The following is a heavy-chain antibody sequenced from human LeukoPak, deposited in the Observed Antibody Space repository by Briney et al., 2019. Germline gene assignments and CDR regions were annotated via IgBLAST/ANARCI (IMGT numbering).Heavy chain of an antibody. V-gene: IGHV3-30*18. D-gene: IGHD6-13*01. J-gene: IGHJ4*02. CDR1: EFSFSDFG. CDR2: ISYDGSKK. Sequence: GGSPRLSCAASEFSFSDFGMHWVRQAPDKGLEWVAVISYDGSKKYYADSVKGRFTISRDNSKNTLSLQMNSLRAEDTAVYYCAKSSRGIAAEFDYWGQGTLVTVSS. CDR3: AKSSRGIAAEFDY.